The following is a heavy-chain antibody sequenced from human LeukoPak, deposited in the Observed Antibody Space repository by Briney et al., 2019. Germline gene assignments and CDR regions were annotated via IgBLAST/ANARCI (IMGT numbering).Heavy chain of an antibody. CDR3: ASLPDIVVVPAADPPLDALDI. D-gene: IGHD2-2*01. Sequence: PSETLSLTCTVSGGSISSSSYYWGWIRQPPGKGLEWIGSIYYSGSTYYNPSLKSRVTISVDTSKNQFSLKLSSVTAADTAVYYCASLPDIVVVPAADPPLDALDIWGQGTMVTVSS. CDR1: GGSISSSSYY. J-gene: IGHJ3*02. CDR2: IYYSGST. V-gene: IGHV4-39*07.